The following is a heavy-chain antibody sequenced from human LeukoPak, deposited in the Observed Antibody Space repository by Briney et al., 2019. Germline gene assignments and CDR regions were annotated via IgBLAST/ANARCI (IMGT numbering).Heavy chain of an antibody. J-gene: IGHJ3*02. CDR3: ATGYYYGSGSYYNGAFDI. V-gene: IGHV6-1*01. CDR2: TYYRSKWYN. Sequence: SQTLSLTCAISGDSVSSNSAAWHWIRQSPSRGLEWLGRTYYRSKWYNDYAVSVKSRITINPDTSKNQFSLQLNSVTPEDTAVYYCATGYYYGSGSYYNGAFDIWGQGTMVTVSS. D-gene: IGHD3-10*01. CDR1: GDSVSSNSAA.